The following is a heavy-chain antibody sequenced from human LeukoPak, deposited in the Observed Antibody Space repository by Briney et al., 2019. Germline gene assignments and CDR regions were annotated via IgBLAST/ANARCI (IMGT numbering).Heavy chain of an antibody. Sequence: SETLSLTCTVSGGSISSYYWSWIRQPPGKGLEWIGYIYYSGSTYYNPSLKSRVTISVDRSKNQFSLKLSSVTAADTAVYYCARYFNYKVDYWGQGTLVTVSS. CDR2: IYYSGST. J-gene: IGHJ4*02. CDR3: ARYFNYKVDY. V-gene: IGHV4-59*12. CDR1: GGSISSYY. D-gene: IGHD3-16*01.